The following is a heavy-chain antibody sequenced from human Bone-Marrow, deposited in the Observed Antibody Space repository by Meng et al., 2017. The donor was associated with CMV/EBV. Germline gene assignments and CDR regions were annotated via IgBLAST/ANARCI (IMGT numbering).Heavy chain of an antibody. CDR1: GFTFGDYA. CDR3: TRDSLGLGMYYFDY. J-gene: IGHJ4*02. V-gene: IGHV3-49*04. Sequence: SLKISCTASGFTFGDYAMSWVRQAPGKGLEWVGFIRSKAYGGTTEYAASVKGRFTISRDDAKSIAYLQMNSLKTEDTAVYYCTRDSLGLGMYYFDYWGPGPLVTVSS. CDR2: IRSKAYGGTT. D-gene: IGHD2-2*03.